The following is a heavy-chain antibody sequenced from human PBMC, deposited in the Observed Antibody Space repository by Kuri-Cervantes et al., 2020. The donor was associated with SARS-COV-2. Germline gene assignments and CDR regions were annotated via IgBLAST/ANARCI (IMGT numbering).Heavy chain of an antibody. CDR3: ARVDGSWYFFY. V-gene: IGHV4-61*02. CDR2: IYHSGST. J-gene: IGHJ4*02. D-gene: IGHD6-13*01. CDR1: GGSISSGSYY. Sequence: LRLSCTVSGGSISSGSYYWSWIRQPAGKGLEWIGRIYHSGSTYYNPSLKSRVTISVDRSKNQFSLKLSSVTAADTAVYYCARVDGSWYFFYWGQGTLVTVSS.